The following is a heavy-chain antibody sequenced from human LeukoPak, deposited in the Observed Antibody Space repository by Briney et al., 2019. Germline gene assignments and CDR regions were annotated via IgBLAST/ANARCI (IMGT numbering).Heavy chain of an antibody. CDR2: IISNGGTT. V-gene: IGHV3-64D*06. CDR3: VKDPIAGGAFDI. J-gene: IGHJ3*02. D-gene: IGHD3-10*01. Sequence: AIISNGGTTYYADSVKGRFTISRDNSTNTLYLQMSSLRAEDTAVYYCVKDPIAGGAFDIWGQGTMVTVSS.